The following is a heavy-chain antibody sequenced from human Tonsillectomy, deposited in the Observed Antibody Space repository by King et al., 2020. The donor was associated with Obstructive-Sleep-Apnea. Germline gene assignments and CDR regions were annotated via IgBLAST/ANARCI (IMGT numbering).Heavy chain of an antibody. CDR3: AREGYYARGSYFDY. Sequence: VQLVESGAEVKKPGSSVKVSCKASGGTFSSYAISWVRQAPGQGLEWMGGIIPVLGIANYAKKFQGRVTITADKSTSTAYMELSSLRSEDTAVYYCAREGYYARGSYFDYWGQGTLVTVSS. J-gene: IGHJ4*02. CDR2: IIPVLGIA. CDR1: GGTFSSYA. D-gene: IGHD3-10*01. V-gene: IGHV1-69*09.